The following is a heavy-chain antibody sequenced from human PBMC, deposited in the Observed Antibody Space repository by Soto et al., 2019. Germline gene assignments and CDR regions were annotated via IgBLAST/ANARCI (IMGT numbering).Heavy chain of an antibody. D-gene: IGHD3-22*01. CDR2: IWYDGSNK. CDR1: GFTFSSYG. Sequence: GGSLRLSCAASGFTFSSYGMHWVRQAPGKGLEWVAVIWYDGSNKYYADSVKGRFTISRDNSKNTLYPQMNSLRAEDTAVYYCARDYYDSSGYAFDIWGQGTMVTVSS. V-gene: IGHV3-33*01. J-gene: IGHJ3*02. CDR3: ARDYYDSSGYAFDI.